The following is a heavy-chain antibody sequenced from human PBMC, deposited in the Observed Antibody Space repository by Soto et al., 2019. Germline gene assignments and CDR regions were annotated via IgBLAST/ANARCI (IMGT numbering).Heavy chain of an antibody. CDR3: ARRDIAARRGWGSYYSTDV. CDR1: GYTFTSYD. Sequence: ASVKVSCKASGYTFTSYDINWVRQATGQGLEWMGWMNPNSGNTGYAQKFQGRVTMTRNTSISTAYMELSSLRSEDTAVYYCARRDIAARRGWGSYYSTDVWGKGPTVTVSS. CDR2: MNPNSGNT. J-gene: IGHJ6*03. D-gene: IGHD6-6*01. V-gene: IGHV1-8*01.